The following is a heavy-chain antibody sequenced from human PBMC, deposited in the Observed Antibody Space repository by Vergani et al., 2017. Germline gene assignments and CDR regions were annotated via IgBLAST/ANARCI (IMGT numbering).Heavy chain of an antibody. D-gene: IGHD1-14*01. CDR2: TWYDGNNK. CDR1: GFIFNQYG. V-gene: IGHV3-33*01. Sequence: QVQLVESGGGVVQPGRSLRPPCAASGFIFNQYGMHWVRQAPGKGLEWVAVTWYDGNNKQYADSVKGRFTISRDNSKSTMYLQMNSLRDEDTGVYYCARDLRLLYNRFDPWGQGTLVTVSS. J-gene: IGHJ5*02. CDR3: ARDLRLLYNRFDP.